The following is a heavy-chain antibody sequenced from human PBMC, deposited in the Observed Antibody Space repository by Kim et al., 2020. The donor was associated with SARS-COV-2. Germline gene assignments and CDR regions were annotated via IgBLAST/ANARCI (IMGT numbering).Heavy chain of an antibody. CDR2: INPYSGDT. CDR3: ARSAHFWSGHYLDL. V-gene: IGHV1-2*02. Sequence: ASVKVSCKASGYTFTDYYIHWVRQAPGQGLEWMGWINPYSGDTNYAQKFQGRFTMTRDTSISTPYVELTSLRSDDTAVYYCARSAHFWSGHYLDLWGQGTLITVSP. D-gene: IGHD3-3*01. J-gene: IGHJ5*02. CDR1: GYTFTDYY.